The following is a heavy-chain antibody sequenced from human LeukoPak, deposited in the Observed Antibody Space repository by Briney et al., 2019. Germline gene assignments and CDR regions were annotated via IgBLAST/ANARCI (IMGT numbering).Heavy chain of an antibody. V-gene: IGHV5-51*01. D-gene: IGHD1-26*01. CDR2: IYPGDSDT. J-gene: IGHJ4*02. CDR3: ARHRIVGATSELDY. CDR1: GYDFTKYW. Sequence: GESLKISCKTSGYDFTKYWIGWVRQMPGKGLEWMGIIYPGDSDTRYRSSFEGQVTISADKSISTAYLQWSSLKASDTAMYYCARHRIVGATSELDYWGQGTLVTVSS.